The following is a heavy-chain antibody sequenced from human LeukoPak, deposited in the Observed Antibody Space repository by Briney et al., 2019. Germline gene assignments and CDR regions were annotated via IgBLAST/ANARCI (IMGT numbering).Heavy chain of an antibody. V-gene: IGHV4-59*01. CDR1: GGSISNFY. Sequence: SETLSLTCTVSGGSISNFYWNWIRQPPGKGLEWIGYVYYSGSTEYNPSLRSRVTISLEMSKHQFSLNLTSVTAADTAVYYCASNTATVFDYWGQGALVTVSS. CDR3: ASNTATVFDY. J-gene: IGHJ4*02. D-gene: IGHD2-21*02. CDR2: VYYSGST.